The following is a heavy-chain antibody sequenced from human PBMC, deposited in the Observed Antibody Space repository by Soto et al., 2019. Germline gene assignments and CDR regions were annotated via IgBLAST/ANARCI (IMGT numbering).Heavy chain of an antibody. CDR1: GGTFSSYA. CDR3: ARGPYYYDSSGYSPFDY. Sequence: QVQLVQSGAEVKKPGSSVKVSCKASGGTFSSYAISWVRQAPGQGLEWMGGIIPIFGTANYAQKFQGRVTITADESTSTAYMELSSLRCEDTAVYYCARGPYYYDSSGYSPFDYWGQGTLVTVSS. D-gene: IGHD3-22*01. V-gene: IGHV1-69*01. J-gene: IGHJ4*02. CDR2: IIPIFGTA.